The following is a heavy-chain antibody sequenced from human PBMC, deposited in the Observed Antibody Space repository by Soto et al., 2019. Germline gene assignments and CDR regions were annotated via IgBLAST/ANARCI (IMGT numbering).Heavy chain of an antibody. CDR2: ISSSSSTI. CDR3: ARFGQNVRIGY. Sequence: EVQLVESGGGLVQPGGSLRLSCAASGFTFSSYSMNWVRQAPGKGLEWVSYISSSSSTIYYADSVKGRFTISKDNAKTSLYLQMISLRAEDTAVYYCARFGQNVRIGYWGQGTLVTVSS. J-gene: IGHJ4*02. CDR1: GFTFSSYS. D-gene: IGHD3-10*01. V-gene: IGHV3-48*01.